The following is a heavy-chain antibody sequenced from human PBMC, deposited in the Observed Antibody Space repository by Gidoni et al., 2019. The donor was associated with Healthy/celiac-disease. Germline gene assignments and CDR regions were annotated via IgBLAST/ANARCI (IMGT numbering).Heavy chain of an antibody. CDR1: GYTFTSYF. D-gene: IGHD1-1*01. Sequence: QVQLVQSGAEVRKPGASVKVSCKSSGYTFTSYFIHWVRQAPGQGLEWMGIIKPSGGYTTYAQNFQGRVTMTRDTSTSTVYMELSSLRSEDTAVYYCARDGAYWNHDYWGQGTLVTVSS. J-gene: IGHJ4*02. CDR2: IKPSGGYT. V-gene: IGHV1-46*03. CDR3: ARDGAYWNHDY.